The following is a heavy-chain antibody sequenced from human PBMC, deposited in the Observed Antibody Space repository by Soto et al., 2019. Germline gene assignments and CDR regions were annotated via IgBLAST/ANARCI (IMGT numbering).Heavy chain of an antibody. V-gene: IGHV3-33*01. CDR3: ARGCPGSVGSYILDY. J-gene: IGHJ4*02. Sequence: QVQLVESGGGVVHPGRSLRLSCAASGFTFSSHGMHWVRQAPGKGLEWVGVIWSDASNKYYTDSVKGRYTISRDNSKDTLYLQMNSLRAEDTAVYYCARGCPGSVGSYILDYWGQGTLVTVSS. CDR2: IWSDASNK. CDR1: GFTFSSHG. D-gene: IGHD2-15*01.